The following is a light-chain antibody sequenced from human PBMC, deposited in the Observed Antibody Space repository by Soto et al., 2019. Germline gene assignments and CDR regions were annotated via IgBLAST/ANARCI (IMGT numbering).Light chain of an antibody. CDR3: QQYGSSPYT. V-gene: IGKV3-20*01. Sequence: EIVLTQSPGTLSLSPGERATLSCRASQSISLNYLAWYQQKAGQAPRLLISGASNRATGIPDRFSGSGSGTDFTLTVSRLEPEDFAVYSCQQYGSSPYTFGQGTKVESK. CDR1: QSISLNY. CDR2: GAS. J-gene: IGKJ2*01.